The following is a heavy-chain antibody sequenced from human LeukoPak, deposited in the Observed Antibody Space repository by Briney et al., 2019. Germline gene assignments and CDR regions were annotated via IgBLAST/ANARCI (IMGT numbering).Heavy chain of an antibody. CDR2: IYSGGST. Sequence: GGSLRLSCAASGFTVSSNYMSWVRQAPGKGLEWVSVIYSGGSTYYTDSVKGRFTISRDNSKNTLYLQMNSLRAEDTAVYYCARRAGDYSHPYDYWGQGILVTVSS. CDR3: ARRAGDYSHPYDY. D-gene: IGHD3-22*01. J-gene: IGHJ4*02. CDR1: GFTVSSNY. V-gene: IGHV3-53*01.